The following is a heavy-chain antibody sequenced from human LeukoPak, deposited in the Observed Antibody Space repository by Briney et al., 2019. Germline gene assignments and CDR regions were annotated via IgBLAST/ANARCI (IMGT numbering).Heavy chain of an antibody. CDR1: GFTFSDHY. CDR3: ARVSGSSSPARSFDY. V-gene: IGHV3-48*01. Sequence: GSLRLSCAASGFTFSDHYMDWVRQAPGKGLEWVSYISSSSSTIYYADSVKGRFTISRDNAKNSLYLQMNSLRAEDTAVYYCARVSGSSSPARSFDYWGQGTLVTVSA. D-gene: IGHD6-13*01. CDR2: ISSSSSTI. J-gene: IGHJ4*02.